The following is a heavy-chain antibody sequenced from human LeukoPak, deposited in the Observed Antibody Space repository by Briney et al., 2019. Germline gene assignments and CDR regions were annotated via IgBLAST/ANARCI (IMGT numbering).Heavy chain of an antibody. Sequence: GESLKISCKGSGYSFSDYWIGWVRQMPGKGLEWMGIIYPGDSDTRYSPSFQGQVTISADKSISTAYLQWSSLEASDTAMYYCARRTVRGVITSPLDYWGQGTLVTVSS. D-gene: IGHD3-10*01. V-gene: IGHV5-51*01. J-gene: IGHJ4*02. CDR2: IYPGDSDT. CDR3: ARRTVRGVITSPLDY. CDR1: GYSFSDYW.